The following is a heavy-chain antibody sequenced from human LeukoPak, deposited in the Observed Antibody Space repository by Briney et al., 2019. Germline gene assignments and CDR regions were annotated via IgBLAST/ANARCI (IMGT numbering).Heavy chain of an antibody. Sequence: PGGSLRLSCAAPGFTVITNDMTWVRQAPGKGLEWVSVLYSDGNTKYADSVQGQFTISRDNSKNTLYLEMNSLSPDDTAVYYCARGVEPLAANTLAYWGQGTLVTVSS. J-gene: IGHJ4*02. CDR2: LYSDGNT. V-gene: IGHV3-53*01. CDR1: GFTVITND. D-gene: IGHD1-14*01. CDR3: ARGVEPLAANTLAY.